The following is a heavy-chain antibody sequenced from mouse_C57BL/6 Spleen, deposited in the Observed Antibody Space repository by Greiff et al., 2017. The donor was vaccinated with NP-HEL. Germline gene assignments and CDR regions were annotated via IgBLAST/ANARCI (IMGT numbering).Heavy chain of an antibody. D-gene: IGHD1-1*01. CDR3: ASWDLYGSSLDY. J-gene: IGHJ2*01. Sequence: QVQLQQSGAELVKPGASVKMSCKASGYTFTSYWITWVKQRPGQGLEWIGDIYPGSGSTNYNEKFKSKATLTVDTSSSTAYMQLSSLTSEDSAVYYCASWDLYGSSLDYWGQGTTLTVSS. CDR1: GYTFTSYW. CDR2: IYPGSGST. V-gene: IGHV1-55*01.